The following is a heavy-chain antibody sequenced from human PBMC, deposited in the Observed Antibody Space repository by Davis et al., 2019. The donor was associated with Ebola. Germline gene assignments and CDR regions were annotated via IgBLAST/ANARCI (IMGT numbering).Heavy chain of an antibody. Sequence: PGGSLRLSCAASGFTFSDYYMDWVRQAPGKGLEWVARIRNKASSYSTEYAASVKGRFSISREESTNLLFLQMNSLKTEDTAVYYCARLGRWPYFDYRGQGTLVTVSS. CDR2: IRNKASSYST. CDR1: GFTFSDYY. J-gene: IGHJ4*02. CDR3: ARLGRWPYFDY. D-gene: IGHD1-26*01. V-gene: IGHV3-72*01.